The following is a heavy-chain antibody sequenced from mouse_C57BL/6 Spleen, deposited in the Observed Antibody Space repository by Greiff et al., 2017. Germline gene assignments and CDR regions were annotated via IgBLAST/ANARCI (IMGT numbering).Heavy chain of an antibody. J-gene: IGHJ1*03. CDR2: ISSGGDYI. CDR1: GFTFSSYA. CDR3: TRDGSYYSNYGWYFDV. D-gene: IGHD2-5*01. V-gene: IGHV5-9-1*02. Sequence: EVKLVESGEGLVKPGGSLKLSCAASGFTFSSYAMSWVRQTPEKRLEWVAYISSGGDYIYYADTVKGRFTISRDNARNTLYLQMSSLKSEDTAMYYCTRDGSYYSNYGWYFDVWGTGTTVTVSS.